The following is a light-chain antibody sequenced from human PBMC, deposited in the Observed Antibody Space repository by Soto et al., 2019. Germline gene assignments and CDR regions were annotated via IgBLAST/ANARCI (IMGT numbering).Light chain of an antibody. CDR2: DAS. CDR3: QQYHNWPIT. J-gene: IGKJ5*01. Sequence: EIALTQSPGTLSLSPGERATLSCRASQSLSSSYLAWYQQKPGQAPRILMYDASTRATGISARFSGSGSGTEFTLTISSLQSEDFAVYYCQQYHNWPITFGQGTRLEIK. CDR1: QSLSSSY. V-gene: IGKV3-15*01.